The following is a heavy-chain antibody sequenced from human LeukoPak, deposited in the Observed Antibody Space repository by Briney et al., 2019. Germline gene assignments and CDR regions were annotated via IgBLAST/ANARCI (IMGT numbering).Heavy chain of an antibody. CDR1: GYAFSTFG. Sequence: ASVKVSCKTSGYAFSTFGITWVRQVPGQGLEWMGWTSPYDETPTYAQEFQGRVTMTTDTSTTTAYMELRSLRSDDTAMYYCARERTYYDSGGRGRDAFDIWGQGTMVTVSS. J-gene: IGHJ3*02. D-gene: IGHD3-22*01. V-gene: IGHV1-18*01. CDR2: TSPYDETP. CDR3: ARERTYYDSGGRGRDAFDI.